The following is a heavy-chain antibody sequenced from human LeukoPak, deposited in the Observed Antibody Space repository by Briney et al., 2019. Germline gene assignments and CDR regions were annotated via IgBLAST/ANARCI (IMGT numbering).Heavy chain of an antibody. V-gene: IGHV3-21*01. CDR3: ARDPPRIGFWSGYYNMESDY. CDR1: GFTFSSYS. Sequence: GGSLRLSCAASGFTFSSYSMNWVRQAPGKGLEWVSSISSSSSYIYYADSVKGRFTISRDNAKNSLYLQMNSLRAEDTAVYYCARDPPRIGFWSGYYNMESDYWGQGTLVTVSS. D-gene: IGHD3-3*01. J-gene: IGHJ4*02. CDR2: ISSSSSYI.